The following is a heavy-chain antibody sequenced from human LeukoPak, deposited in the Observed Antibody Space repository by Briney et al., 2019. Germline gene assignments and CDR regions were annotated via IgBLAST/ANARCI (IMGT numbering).Heavy chain of an antibody. CDR3: ARGAEWLSDAFDI. CDR2: ISSSSSTI. Sequence: GGSLRLSCAASGFTFSSYSMNWVRQAPGKGLEWVSYISSSSSTIYYADSVKGRFTISRDNAKNSLYLQMNSLRAEDTAVYYCARGAEWLSDAFDIWGQGTMVTVSS. CDR1: GFTFSSYS. D-gene: IGHD3-3*01. J-gene: IGHJ3*02. V-gene: IGHV3-48*04.